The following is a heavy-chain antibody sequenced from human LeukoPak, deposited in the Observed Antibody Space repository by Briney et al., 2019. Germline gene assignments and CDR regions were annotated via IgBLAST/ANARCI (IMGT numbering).Heavy chain of an antibody. CDR1: GGSISSGSYY. CDR3: ATISGGSSLNY. D-gene: IGHD2-15*01. J-gene: IGHJ4*02. CDR2: IYTSGST. Sequence: SETLSLTCTVSGGSISSGSYYWSWIRQPAGKGLEWIGRIYTSGSTNYNPSLKSRVTISVDTSKNQFSLKLSSVTAADTAVYYCATISGGSSLNYWGQGTLVTVSS. V-gene: IGHV4-61*02.